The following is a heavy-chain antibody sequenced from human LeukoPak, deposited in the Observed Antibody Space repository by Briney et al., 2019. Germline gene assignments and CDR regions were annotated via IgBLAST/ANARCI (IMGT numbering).Heavy chain of an antibody. CDR1: GFTFSIYS. J-gene: IGHJ6*02. CDR3: ARGGPDYYYYGMDV. V-gene: IGHV3-66*01. CDR2: IYSGGST. Sequence: GGSLRLSCTASGFTFSIYSINWVRQAPGKGLEWVSVIYSGGSTYYADSVKGRFTISRDNAKNSLYLQMNSLRAEDTAVYYCARGGPDYYYYGMDVWGQGTTVTVSS.